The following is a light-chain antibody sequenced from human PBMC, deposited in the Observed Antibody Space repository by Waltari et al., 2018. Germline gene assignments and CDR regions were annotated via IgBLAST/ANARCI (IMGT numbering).Light chain of an antibody. J-gene: IGKJ2*01. V-gene: IGKV1-5*03. CDR3: QHYQNYPVA. Sequence: DIQITQSPSTLASLVGDRVSITCRASQSISIWMAWYQQRSGKAPKLLISKSSSLESGVPSSFSGSGSGTEFTLTITNLHPDDFATYDCQHYQNYPVAFGQGTKLEIK. CDR2: KSS. CDR1: QSISIW.